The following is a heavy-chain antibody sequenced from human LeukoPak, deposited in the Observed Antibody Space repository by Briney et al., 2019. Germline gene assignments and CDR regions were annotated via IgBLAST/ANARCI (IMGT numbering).Heavy chain of an antibody. Sequence: PSETLSLTCAVYGGSFSGYYWSWIRQPPGKGLEWIGEINHSGSTNYNPSLKSRVTISVDTSKNQFSLKLSSVTAADTAVYYCARGSRIDIWGQGTMVTVSS. J-gene: IGHJ3*02. V-gene: IGHV4-34*01. CDR1: GGSFSGYY. CDR3: ARGSRIDI. CDR2: INHSGST.